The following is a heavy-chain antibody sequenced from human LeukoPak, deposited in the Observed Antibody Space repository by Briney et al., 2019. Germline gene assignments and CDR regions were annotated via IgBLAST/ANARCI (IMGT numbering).Heavy chain of an antibody. CDR3: ARFIAVAGTSTPLDY. Sequence: GESLKISCRGSGYSFTSYWIGWVRQMPGKGLEWMGIIYPGDSDTRYSPSFQGQVTISADKSISTAYLQWSSLKASDTAMYYRARFIAVAGTSTPLDYWGQGTLVTVSS. D-gene: IGHD6-19*01. CDR1: GYSFTSYW. V-gene: IGHV5-51*01. J-gene: IGHJ4*02. CDR2: IYPGDSDT.